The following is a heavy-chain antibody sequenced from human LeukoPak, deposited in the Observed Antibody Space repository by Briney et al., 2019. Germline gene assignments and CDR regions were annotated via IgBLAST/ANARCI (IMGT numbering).Heavy chain of an antibody. D-gene: IGHD4-17*01. V-gene: IGHV1-24*01. CDR3: ATARWGVTMKFDY. CDR1: GYTLTEFS. Sequence: VASVKASCTVSGYTLTEFSMHWVRQAPGKGLEWMGGFDPEDGETIYAQKFQGRVTMTEDTSTDTAYMELSSLRSEDTAVYYCATARWGVTMKFDYWGQGTLVTVSS. CDR2: FDPEDGET. J-gene: IGHJ4*02.